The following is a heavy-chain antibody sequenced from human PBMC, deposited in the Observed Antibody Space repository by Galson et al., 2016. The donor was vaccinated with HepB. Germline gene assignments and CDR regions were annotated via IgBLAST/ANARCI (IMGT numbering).Heavy chain of an antibody. V-gene: IGHV4-38-2*01. CDR2: FYHRENYHGWSA. CDR1: GDPVY. Sequence: SETLSLTCAVSGDPVYSAWFRQPPGQGLEWIGSFYHRENYHGWSAFYNPSLQGRATVFLDPSKRQFSLKLTSPTAADTVCYFCAAPFPVEHSFDNWGQGILVTVSS. CDR3: AAPFPVEHSFDN. D-gene: IGHD3-3*02. J-gene: IGHJ4*02.